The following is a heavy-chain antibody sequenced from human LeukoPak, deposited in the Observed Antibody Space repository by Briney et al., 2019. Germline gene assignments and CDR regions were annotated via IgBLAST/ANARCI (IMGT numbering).Heavy chain of an antibody. J-gene: IGHJ4*02. V-gene: IGHV1-2*02. D-gene: IGHD5-18*01. CDR1: GYTFTGYY. CDR2: INPNSGDT. CDR3: ARGKDTAMVTPIGY. Sequence: ASVKVSCKASGYTFTGYYMHWVRKAHGPGHELMGWINPNSGDTNYAQKFQSRVTMTRDTSISTAYMELSRLRSDDTAVYYCARGKDTAMVTPIGYWGQGTLVTVSS.